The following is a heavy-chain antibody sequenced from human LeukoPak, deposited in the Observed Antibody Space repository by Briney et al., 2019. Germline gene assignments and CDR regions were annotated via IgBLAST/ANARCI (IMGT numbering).Heavy chain of an antibody. Sequence: SQTLSLTCAIPGDSVSTSGVAWNWVRQSPSRGLEWLGRTYYRSKWYNDYAVSVKSRITIDPDTSKNQFSLQLNSVTPEDTAVYYCARGGGTSLIDYWGQGTLVTVST. CDR2: TYYRSKWYN. J-gene: IGHJ4*02. CDR3: ARGGGTSLIDY. V-gene: IGHV6-1*01. CDR1: GDSVSTSGVA. D-gene: IGHD4-23*01.